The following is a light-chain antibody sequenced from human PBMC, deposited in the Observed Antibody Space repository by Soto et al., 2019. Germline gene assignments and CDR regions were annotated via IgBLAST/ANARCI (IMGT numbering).Light chain of an antibody. Sequence: VVTQSPLTLPVTPGETASISCRSSQSLLHSNGYNYLDWYLQKPGQSPQLLIYLGSNRASGVPDRFSGSGSGTDFTLKISRVEAEDVGVYYCVQALQSPPWTFGQGTKV. CDR2: LGS. CDR3: VQALQSPPWT. CDR1: QSLLHSNGYNY. J-gene: IGKJ1*01. V-gene: IGKV2-28*01.